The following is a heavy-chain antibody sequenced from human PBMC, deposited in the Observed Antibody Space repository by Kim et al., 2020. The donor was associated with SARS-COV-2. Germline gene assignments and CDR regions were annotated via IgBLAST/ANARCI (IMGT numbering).Heavy chain of an antibody. Sequence: YWSRLRQRPGKGLEWIGDIYCSGGNNYNPSLKSRVNRPVDTSKNQFSLKLGSVTAADAAGCYCARGFDPWGQGTLVTVSS. CDR2: IYCSGGN. CDR3: ARGFDP. V-gene: IGHV4-59*13. J-gene: IGHJ5*02. CDR1: Y.